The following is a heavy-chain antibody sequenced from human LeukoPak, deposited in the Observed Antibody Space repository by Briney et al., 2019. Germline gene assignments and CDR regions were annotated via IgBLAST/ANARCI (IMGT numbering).Heavy chain of an antibody. CDR1: GYTFTSYA. D-gene: IGHD2-2*01. J-gene: IGHJ6*03. Sequence: ASVKVSCKASGYTFTSYAISWVRQAPGQGLEWMGGIIPIFGTANYAQKFQGRVTITADESTGTAYMELSSLRSEDTAVYYCARVRGSSTSWPPSYYYYYMDVWGKGTTVTVSS. CDR2: IIPIFGTA. V-gene: IGHV1-69*13. CDR3: ARVRGSSTSWPPSYYYYYMDV.